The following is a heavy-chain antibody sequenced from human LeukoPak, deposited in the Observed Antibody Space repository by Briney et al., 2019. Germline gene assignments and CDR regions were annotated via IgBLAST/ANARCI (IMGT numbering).Heavy chain of an antibody. CDR1: GGTFSSYA. D-gene: IGHD1-26*01. V-gene: IGHV1-69*13. CDR2: IIPIFGTA. CDR3: ARDSYSGSYGDAFDI. J-gene: IGHJ3*02. Sequence: SVKVACKASGGTFSSYAISWVRQAPGQGLEWMGGIIPIFGTANYAQKFQGRVTITADESTSTAYMELSSVRSEDTAVYYCARDSYSGSYGDAFDIWGQGTMVTVSS.